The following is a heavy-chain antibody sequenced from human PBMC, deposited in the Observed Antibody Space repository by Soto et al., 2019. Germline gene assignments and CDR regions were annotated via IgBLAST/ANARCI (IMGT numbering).Heavy chain of an antibody. V-gene: IGHV4-31*03. CDR1: GGSISSGGYY. CDR2: IYYSGST. D-gene: IGHD2-15*01. CDR3: ARGAPGYCSGGSCYSLDY. J-gene: IGHJ4*02. Sequence: QVQLQESGPGLVKPSQTLSLTCTVSGGSISSGGYYWSWIRQHPGKGLEWIGYIYYSGSTYYNPSLKGRVTISVVTSKNQFSLKLSSVTAADTAVYYCARGAPGYCSGGSCYSLDYWGQGTLVTVSS.